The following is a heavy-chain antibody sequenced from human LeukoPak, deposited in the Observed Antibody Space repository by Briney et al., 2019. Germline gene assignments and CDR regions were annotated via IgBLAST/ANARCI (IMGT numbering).Heavy chain of an antibody. V-gene: IGHV4-61*02. J-gene: IGHJ4*02. Sequence: PSQTLSLTCTVSGGSINSGSYYWSWIRQPARKGLEWIGRIYTSGSTNYNPSLKSRVTISVDTSKNQFSLKLSSVTAADTAVYYCARVRGYNYGIDYWGQGTLVTVSS. D-gene: IGHD5-18*01. CDR2: IYTSGST. CDR3: ARVRGYNYGIDY. CDR1: GGSINSGSYY.